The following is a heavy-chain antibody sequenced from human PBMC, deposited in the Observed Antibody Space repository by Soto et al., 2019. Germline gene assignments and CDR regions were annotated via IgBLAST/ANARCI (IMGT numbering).Heavy chain of an antibody. CDR3: ARAFWDYGDSIDY. D-gene: IGHD4-17*01. CDR1: GGSISSGDYY. CDR2: IYYSGST. J-gene: IGHJ4*02. V-gene: IGHV4-30-4*01. Sequence: SETLSLTCTVSGGSISSGDYYWSWIRQPPGKGLEWIGYIYYSGSTYYNQSLKSRVTISVDTSKKQFSLKQSSVTAADTAVYYCARAFWDYGDSIDYWGQGTLVTVSS.